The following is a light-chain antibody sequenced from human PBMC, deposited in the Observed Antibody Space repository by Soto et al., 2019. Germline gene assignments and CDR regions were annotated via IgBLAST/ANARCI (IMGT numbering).Light chain of an antibody. CDR2: SDN. CDR3: AAWDDSLNGVI. Sequence: QSVLTQPPSASGTPGQRVTISCSGSTSNIGSNTVNWYQQLRGTAPKLLIQSDNQRPSGVPDRFSGSKSGTSASLAISGLQSGDEADYYCAAWDDSLNGVIFGGGTKLTVL. CDR1: TSNIGSNT. V-gene: IGLV1-44*01. J-gene: IGLJ2*01.